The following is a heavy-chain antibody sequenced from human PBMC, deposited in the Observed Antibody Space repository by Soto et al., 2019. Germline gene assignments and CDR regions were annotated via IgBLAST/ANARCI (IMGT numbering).Heavy chain of an antibody. CDR2: IYPGDSDT. CDR3: ARQAAAGKYYYAMDV. D-gene: IGHD6-13*01. CDR1: GYSFTNYW. V-gene: IGHV5-51*01. Sequence: GESLKISCKGSGYSFTNYWIGWVRQMPGKGLEWMGIIYPGDSDTRYSPSFQGQVTISADKSISTAYLQWSSLKASDTAIYYCARQAAAGKYYYAMDVWGQGTTDTVSS. J-gene: IGHJ6*02.